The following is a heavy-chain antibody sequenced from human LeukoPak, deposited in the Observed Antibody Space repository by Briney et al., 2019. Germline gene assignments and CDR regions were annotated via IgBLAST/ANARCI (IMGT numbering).Heavy chain of an antibody. D-gene: IGHD3-10*01. V-gene: IGHV4-34*01. CDR1: GGSFSGYY. CDR3: ARGSTMVRGVISYYYYYYMDV. Sequence: PSETLSLTCAVYGGSFSGYYWSWIRPPPGKGLEWIGEINHSGSTNYNPSLKSRVTISVDTSKNQFSLKLSSVTAADTAVYYCARGSTMVRGVISYYYYYYMDVWGKGTTVTVSS. CDR2: INHSGST. J-gene: IGHJ6*03.